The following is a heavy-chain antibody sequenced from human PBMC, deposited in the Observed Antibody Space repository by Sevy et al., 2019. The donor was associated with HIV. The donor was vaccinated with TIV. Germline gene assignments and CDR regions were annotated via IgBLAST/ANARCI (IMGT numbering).Heavy chain of an antibody. CDR2: ISGSTIDT. Sequence: GGSLRLSCAASGFTFGNYAMNWVRQAPGKGLEWVSSISGSTIDTSYADSVKGRFTISRDNSQNTLYLEMNSLRAEDTVVYYCAKDRTYSLSSHYLDHWGQGTLVTVSS. CDR1: GFTFGNYA. D-gene: IGHD6-6*01. CDR3: AKDRTYSLSSHYLDH. J-gene: IGHJ4*01. V-gene: IGHV3-23*01.